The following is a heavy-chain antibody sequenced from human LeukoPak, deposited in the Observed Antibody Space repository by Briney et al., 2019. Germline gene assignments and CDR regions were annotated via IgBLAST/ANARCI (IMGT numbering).Heavy chain of an antibody. CDR1: GDSISSYY. V-gene: IGHV4-59*01. Sequence: SETLSLTCTVSGDSISSYYWSWIRQTPEKGLEWIAYISYSGSTNYNPSLKSRVTISVDTSKTQFSLKLSSVTAADTAMYYCAREGRQDYVYFDHWGQGSLVTVSS. D-gene: IGHD4-17*01. J-gene: IGHJ4*02. CDR3: AREGRQDYVYFDH. CDR2: ISYSGST.